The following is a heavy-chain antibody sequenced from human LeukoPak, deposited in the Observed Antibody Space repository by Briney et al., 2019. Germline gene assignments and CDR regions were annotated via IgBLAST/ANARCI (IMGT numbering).Heavy chain of an antibody. Sequence: AETLSLTCIVSGGSISRYYWSWIRQAPGKGLEWIGYIYYSGSTNYNPSLKSRVTISVDTSKNQFSLKLSSVTAADTVVYYCARSPKRYCSGGSCYSIPYPFDPWGQGTLVTVSS. CDR2: IYYSGST. CDR1: GGSISRYY. CDR3: ARSPKRYCSGGSCYSIPYPFDP. J-gene: IGHJ5*02. D-gene: IGHD2-15*01. V-gene: IGHV4-59*01.